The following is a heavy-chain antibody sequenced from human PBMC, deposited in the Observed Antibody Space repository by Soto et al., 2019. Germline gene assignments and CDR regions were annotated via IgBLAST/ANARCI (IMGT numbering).Heavy chain of an antibody. Sequence: VQLQESGPGLVKPSETLSLTCIVSGGSISEKYWNWVRQPPGKGLEWIGLIFANGHTDYNPSLKSRVTMSVDASKNQFSRRLTSMTAADTAVYYCVASLAASGLNWLDPWGRGTLVTVSS. J-gene: IGHJ5*02. D-gene: IGHD6-13*01. CDR2: IFANGHT. V-gene: IGHV4-4*07. CDR1: GGSISEKY. CDR3: VASLAASGLNWLDP.